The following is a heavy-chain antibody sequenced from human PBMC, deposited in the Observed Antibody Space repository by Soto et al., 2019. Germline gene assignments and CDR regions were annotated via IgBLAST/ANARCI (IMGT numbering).Heavy chain of an antibody. J-gene: IGHJ6*02. CDR1: GFTFSSYW. Sequence: GGSLRLSCAASGFTFSSYWMSWVRQAPGKGLEWVATIKQDGSEKYYVDSVKGRFTISRDNAKNSLYLQMNSLRAEDTAVYYCARHVLTPAAIWGVNYYYYYGMYICGQGT. D-gene: IGHD2-2*01. CDR2: IKQDGSEK. V-gene: IGHV3-7*01. CDR3: ARHVLTPAAIWGVNYYYYYGMYI.